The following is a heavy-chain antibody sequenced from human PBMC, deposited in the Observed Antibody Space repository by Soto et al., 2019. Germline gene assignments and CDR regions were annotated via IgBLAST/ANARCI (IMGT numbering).Heavy chain of an antibody. D-gene: IGHD4-17*01. J-gene: IGHJ4*02. Sequence: GGSLRLSCVASGFTFSNYWMTWVRQAPGKGLEWVANIKQDGSEKLYVGSVKGRFTVSRDNAENSLHLDMNSLRAEDTAVYYCARRMTAVTIIDYWGQGTLVTSPQ. CDR3: ARRMTAVTIIDY. V-gene: IGHV3-7*03. CDR2: IKQDGSEK. CDR1: GFTFSNYW.